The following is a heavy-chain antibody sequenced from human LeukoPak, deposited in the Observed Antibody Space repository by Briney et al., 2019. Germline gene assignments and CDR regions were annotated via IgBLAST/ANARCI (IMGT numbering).Heavy chain of an antibody. CDR1: GFTFSSYW. V-gene: IGHV3-74*01. J-gene: IGHJ4*02. CDR2: INSDGNSR. D-gene: IGHD6-19*01. Sequence: PGGSLRLSCAASGFTFSSYWMHWVRQTPGKGLVWVSRINSDGNSRTYADSVKGRFTISRDNAKNTLYLQMDSLRAGDTAVYYCARDPAPSGWYDYWGQGTLVTVSS. CDR3: ARDPAPSGWYDY.